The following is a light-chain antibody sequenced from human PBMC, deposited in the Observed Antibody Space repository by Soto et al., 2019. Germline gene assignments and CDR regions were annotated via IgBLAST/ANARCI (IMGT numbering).Light chain of an antibody. V-gene: IGLV3-9*01. CDR1: NIGSKN. CDR3: QVWVSNTGGV. CDR2: RDN. Sequence: SYELTQPLSVSVALGQTARITCGGNNIGSKNVHWYQQKSGQAPVLVIYRDNNRPSGIPERFSGSSSGNTATLTISRAQAGDEADYYCQVWVSNTGGVLGSGTKLTVL. J-gene: IGLJ1*01.